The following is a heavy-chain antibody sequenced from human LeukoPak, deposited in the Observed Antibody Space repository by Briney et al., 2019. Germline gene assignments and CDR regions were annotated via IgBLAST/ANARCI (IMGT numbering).Heavy chain of an antibody. V-gene: IGHV1-46*01. J-gene: IGHJ4*02. CDR1: GYTFTSYY. D-gene: IGHD3-22*01. CDR2: INPSGGST. CDR3: ARDRDYYDSSGYYYFDY. Sequence: ASVKVSCKASGYTFTSYYMHWVRQAPGQGLEWMGIINPSGGSTSDAQKFQGRVTMTRDTSTSTVYMELSSLRSEDTAVYYCARDRDYYDSSGYYYFDYWGQGTLVTVSS.